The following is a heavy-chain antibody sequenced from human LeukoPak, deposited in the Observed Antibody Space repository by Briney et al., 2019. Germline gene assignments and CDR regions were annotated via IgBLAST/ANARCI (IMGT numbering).Heavy chain of an antibody. CDR1: GYTFTGYY. J-gene: IGHJ4*02. Sequence: ASVKVSCKASGYTFTGYYMHWVRQAPGQGLEWMGRINPNSGGTNYAQKFQGRVTMTRDTSISTAYMELSRLRSDDTAVYYCARDLGPPYSSGWYWYWGQRTLVTVSS. D-gene: IGHD6-19*01. CDR2: INPNSGGT. CDR3: ARDLGPPYSSGWYWY. V-gene: IGHV1-2*06.